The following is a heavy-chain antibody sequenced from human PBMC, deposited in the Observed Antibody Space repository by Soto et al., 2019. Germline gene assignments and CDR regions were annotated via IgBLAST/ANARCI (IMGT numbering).Heavy chain of an antibody. D-gene: IGHD1-1*01. CDR3: AKDRGSGLDDYYYYGMDV. J-gene: IGHJ6*02. CDR1: GGSISSYY. V-gene: IGHV4-59*01. Sequence: SETLSLTCTVSGGSISSYYWSWIRQPPGKGLEWIGYIYYSGSTNYNPSLKSRFTISRDNSKNTLYLQMNSLRAEDTAVYYCAKDRGSGLDDYYYYGMDVWGQGTTVTVSS. CDR2: IYYSGST.